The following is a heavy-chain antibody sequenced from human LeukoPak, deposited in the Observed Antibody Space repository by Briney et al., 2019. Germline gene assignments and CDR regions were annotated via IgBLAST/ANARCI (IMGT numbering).Heavy chain of an antibody. CDR3: AKRKNSPGYSSLDQ. D-gene: IGHD2-15*01. CDR1: GFTFSSFA. J-gene: IGHJ4*02. Sequence: GGSLRLSCVASGFTFSSFALDWVRQAPGRGLEWISVVSRTGSTKYYADSVKGRFTVSRDNSKNTVYLQMNSLRVDDSVVYYCAKRKNSPGYSSLDQWGQGTLVTVSS. CDR2: VSRTGSTK. V-gene: IGHV3-23*01.